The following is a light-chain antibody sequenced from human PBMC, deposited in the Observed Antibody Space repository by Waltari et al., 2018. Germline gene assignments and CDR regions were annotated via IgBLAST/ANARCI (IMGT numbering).Light chain of an antibody. Sequence: EIVLPQSPGTLSLSPGERATLSCKASQSVSSSYLAWYQQKPGQAPRHLIYGASSRATGLPDRFSGSGAGTDFTLTNSRLEPEDVAVYYCQQYGSSPRTFGQGTKVEIK. J-gene: IGKJ1*01. CDR2: GAS. CDR3: QQYGSSPRT. V-gene: IGKV3-20*01. CDR1: QSVSSSY.